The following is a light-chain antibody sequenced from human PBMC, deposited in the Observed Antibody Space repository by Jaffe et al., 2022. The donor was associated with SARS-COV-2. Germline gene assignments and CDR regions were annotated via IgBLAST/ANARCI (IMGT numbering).Light chain of an antibody. V-gene: IGLV3-21*02. CDR1: NIGSKS. J-gene: IGLJ2*01. CDR3: QVWDDIGDPVV. CDR2: DDS. Sequence: YVLTQPPSVSVDPGQTARITCGGDNIGSKSVQWYQQKPGQAPVLVVSDDSDRRSGIPARFSGSNSGNTATLAISGVEAGDEADYYCQVWDDIGDPVVFGGGTKLTVL.